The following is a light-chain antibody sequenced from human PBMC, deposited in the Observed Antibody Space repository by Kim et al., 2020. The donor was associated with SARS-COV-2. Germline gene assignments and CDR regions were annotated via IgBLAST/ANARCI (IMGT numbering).Light chain of an antibody. CDR1: SWHSRYG. CDR2: VNSDGSH. J-gene: IGLJ3*02. Sequence: ASVKPTCTPSSWHSRYGIAWHQQQPEKGPRYLMKVNSDGSHNKGDGIPDRFSGSSSGAERYLTISSLQSEDEADYYCQTWDTGIRVFGGGTQLTVL. CDR3: QTWDTGIRV. V-gene: IGLV4-69*01.